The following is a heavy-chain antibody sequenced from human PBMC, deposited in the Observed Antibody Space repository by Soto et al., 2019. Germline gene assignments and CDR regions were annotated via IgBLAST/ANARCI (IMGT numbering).Heavy chain of an antibody. D-gene: IGHD5-18*01. CDR3: ARVLSNSYGYGMDV. CDR1: GGSFSGSS. V-gene: IGHV4-34*01. Sequence: QVQLQQWGAGLLKPSETLSLTCAVYGGSFSGSSWSWIRQPPGKGLEWIGEINHSGSTNYNPSLKSRVTISVDTSKNQCSLELSSVTAADTAVYYCARVLSNSYGYGMDVWGQGTTVTVSS. J-gene: IGHJ6*02. CDR2: INHSGST.